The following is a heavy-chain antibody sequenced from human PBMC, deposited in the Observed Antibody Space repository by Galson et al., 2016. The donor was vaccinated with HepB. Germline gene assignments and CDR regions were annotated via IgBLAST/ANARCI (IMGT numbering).Heavy chain of an antibody. CDR1: GGFISTGNYY. J-gene: IGHJ4*02. CDR3: ATDLHVRDFWSGYSNSPDVRYLDH. Sequence: TLSLTCTVSGGFISTGNYYWTWIRQHPEKGLEWIGNIFYSGRTDYNPSLKSRVTISVDTSKNHFSLTLNSVTAADTAVYYCATDLHVRDFWSGYSNSPDVRYLDHWGQGTPVTVSS. CDR2: IFYSGRT. V-gene: IGHV4-31*03. D-gene: IGHD3-3*01.